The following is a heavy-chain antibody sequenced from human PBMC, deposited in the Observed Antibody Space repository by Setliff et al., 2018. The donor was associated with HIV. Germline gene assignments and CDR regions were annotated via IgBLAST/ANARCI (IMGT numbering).Heavy chain of an antibody. D-gene: IGHD5-18*01. CDR2: FNPVLDMA. V-gene: IGHV1-69*10. Sequence: PSVKVSCKSSGYTFSNYAITWVRQAPGQGLEWLGAFNPVLDMANLAQMFQGRVTITTDESTNTAYMEPTSLRTEDTAVYYCAREGHTTMITGYFDYWGQGTLVTVSS. J-gene: IGHJ4*02. CDR3: AREGHTTMITGYFDY. CDR1: GYTFSNYA.